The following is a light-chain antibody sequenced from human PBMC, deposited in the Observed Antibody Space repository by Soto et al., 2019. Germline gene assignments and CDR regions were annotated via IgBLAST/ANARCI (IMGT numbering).Light chain of an antibody. Sequence: EIVMTQSPATLSVSRGERAARSCRGSQSVSSNLAWYQQKPGQAPRLLIYGASTRATGIPARFSGSGSGTEFTLTISSLQSEDFAVYYCQQYNNWPRGTFGQGTKVDIK. CDR1: QSVSSN. CDR3: QQYNNWPRGT. V-gene: IGKV3-15*01. J-gene: IGKJ1*01. CDR2: GAS.